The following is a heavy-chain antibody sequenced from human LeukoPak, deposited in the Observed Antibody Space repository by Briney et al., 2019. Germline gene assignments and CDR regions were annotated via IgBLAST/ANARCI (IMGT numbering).Heavy chain of an antibody. J-gene: IGHJ4*02. D-gene: IGHD3-10*01. Sequence: ASVKVSCKASGYTFTSYGISWVRQAPGQGLEWMGWISAYNGNTNYAQKLQGRVTMTTDTSTSTAYMELRSLRSEDTAVYYCARDRIVSVFAPMTRDYYGSGSYKSDYWGQGTLVTFSS. CDR2: ISAYNGNT. CDR1: GYTFTSYG. CDR3: ARDRIVSVFAPMTRDYYGSGSYKSDY. V-gene: IGHV1-18*01.